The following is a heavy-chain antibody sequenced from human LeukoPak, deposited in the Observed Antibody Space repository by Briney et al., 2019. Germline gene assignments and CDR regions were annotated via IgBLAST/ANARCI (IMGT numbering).Heavy chain of an antibody. J-gene: IGHJ4*02. Sequence: SETLSLTCTVSGGSISSYYWSWLRQPPGKGLEWIGYIYYSGSTNYNPSLKSRVTISVDTSKNQFSLKLSSVTAADTAVYYCAMTFTGQEIDYWGQGTLVTVSS. D-gene: IGHD3-16*01. CDR3: AMTFTGQEIDY. V-gene: IGHV4-59*01. CDR1: GGSISSYY. CDR2: IYYSGST.